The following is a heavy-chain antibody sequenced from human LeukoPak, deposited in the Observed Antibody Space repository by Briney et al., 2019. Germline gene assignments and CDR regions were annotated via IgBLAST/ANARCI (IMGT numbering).Heavy chain of an antibody. D-gene: IGHD3-10*01. CDR1: GFTFRSYA. CDR2: IGGSGGST. CDR3: AKDEYGSGSYSYSYGMDV. Sequence: GGSLRLPCPASGFTFRSYAMSWVRQAPGKGLEGVSAIGGSGGSTYYADSVKGRFTTSRDNSKNTLYLQMNSLRAEDTAVYYCAKDEYGSGSYSYSYGMDVWGQGTPGTVSS. J-gene: IGHJ6*02. V-gene: IGHV3-23*01.